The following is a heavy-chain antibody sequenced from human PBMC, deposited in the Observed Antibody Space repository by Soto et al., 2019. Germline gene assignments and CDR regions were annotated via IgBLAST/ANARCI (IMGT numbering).Heavy chain of an antibody. Sequence: QVQLVESGGGVVQPGRSLRLSCAASGFTFSSYGMHWVRQAPGKGLEWVAVIWYDGSNKYYADSVKGRFTISRDNSKNTLYLQMNSLRDEDKAVYYCARDAGAYVGGDAEYFQHWGQGTLVTVSS. D-gene: IGHD2-21*02. CDR1: GFTFSSYG. CDR2: IWYDGSNK. V-gene: IGHV3-33*01. CDR3: ARDAGAYVGGDAEYFQH. J-gene: IGHJ1*01.